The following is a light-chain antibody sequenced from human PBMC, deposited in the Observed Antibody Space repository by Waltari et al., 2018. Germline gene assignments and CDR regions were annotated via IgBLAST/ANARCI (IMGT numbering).Light chain of an antibody. CDR3: QQRSDLPPIT. CDR2: DAS. J-gene: IGKJ1*01. CDR1: QSISTY. V-gene: IGKV3-11*01. Sequence: IVLTQSTATLSLSPGERDTLSCRASQSISTYLAWYQQKPGQAPRLLISDASYRPTGIPARFSGSGSGTDFTLTISSLEPEDFAVYYCQQRSDLPPITFGQGTKVEI.